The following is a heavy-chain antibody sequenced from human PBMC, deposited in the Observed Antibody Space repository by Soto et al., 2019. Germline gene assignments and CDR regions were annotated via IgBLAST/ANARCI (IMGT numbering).Heavy chain of an antibody. Sequence: XGSLRLSCSASGFTLSNAWMSWVRQAPGKGLEWVGRIKRKSDGGATDYAAPVKGRFTISRDESKNTLYLQMNSLETEDTAVYYRTTEKHSSGWYGRYQTWGQGTLVTVSS. CDR3: TTEKHSSGWYGRYQT. J-gene: IGHJ5*02. D-gene: IGHD6-19*01. CDR2: IKRKSDGGAT. CDR1: GFTLSNAW. V-gene: IGHV3-15*01.